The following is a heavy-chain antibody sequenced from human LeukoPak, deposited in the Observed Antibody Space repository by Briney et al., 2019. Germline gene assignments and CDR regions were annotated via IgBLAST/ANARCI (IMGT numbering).Heavy chain of an antibody. CDR1: GFTLSTNY. V-gene: IGHV3-53*01. CDR3: ARDPLH. J-gene: IGHJ4*02. Sequence: GGSLRLSCAVSGFTLSTNYMNWVRQAPGKGLEWVSVIYSGGTTYYADSVKGRFTVSRDLSSNTVLLQVNSLRVEDTAMYYCARDPLHWGQGTLVTVSS. CDR2: IYSGGTT.